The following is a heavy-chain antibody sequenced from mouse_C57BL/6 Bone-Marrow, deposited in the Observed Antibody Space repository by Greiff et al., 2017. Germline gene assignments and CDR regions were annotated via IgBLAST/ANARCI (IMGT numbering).Heavy chain of an antibody. CDR3: ARRNFLTYYGSSDVAWFAY. Sequence: QVQLQQSGAELVRPGTSVKLSCKASGYTFTSYWMHWVKQRPGQGLEWIGVIDPSDSYTNYNQKFKGKATLTVDTSSSTAYMQLSSLTSEDSAVYYGARRNFLTYYGSSDVAWFAYWGQGTLVTVSA. V-gene: IGHV1-59*01. CDR2: IDPSDSYT. CDR1: GYTFTSYW. J-gene: IGHJ3*01. D-gene: IGHD1-1*01.